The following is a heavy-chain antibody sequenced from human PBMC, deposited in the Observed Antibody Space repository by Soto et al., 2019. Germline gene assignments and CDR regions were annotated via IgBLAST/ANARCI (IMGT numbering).Heavy chain of an antibody. CDR1: GVSISSCY. V-gene: IGHV4-59*01. D-gene: IGHD1-20*01. CDR3: ARYKSNYYYGMDV. J-gene: IGHJ6*02. Sequence: SETLSLTCTVSGVSISSCYWSWIRQPPGKGLEWIGYIYYSGITNYNPSLKSRVTISVDTSKNQFSLKLSSVTAADTAVYYCARYKSNYYYGMDVWGQGTTVT. CDR2: IYYSGIT.